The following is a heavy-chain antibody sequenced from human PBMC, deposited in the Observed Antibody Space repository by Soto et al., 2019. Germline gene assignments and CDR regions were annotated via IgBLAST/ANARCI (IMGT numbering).Heavy chain of an antibody. Sequence: QVQLQESGPGLVKPSETLSLTCTVSGGSISSYYWSWIRQPPGKGLEWIGYIYYSGSTNYNPSLKSRVTISVDASKNQFSLKLSSVTAADTAGYYCARSWGYCFDYWGQGTLVTVSS. D-gene: IGHD3-16*01. CDR2: IYYSGST. J-gene: IGHJ4*02. CDR3: ARSWGYCFDY. CDR1: GGSISSYY. V-gene: IGHV4-59*01.